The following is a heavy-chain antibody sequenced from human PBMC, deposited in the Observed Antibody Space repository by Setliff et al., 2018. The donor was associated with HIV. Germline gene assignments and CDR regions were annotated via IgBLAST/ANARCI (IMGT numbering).Heavy chain of an antibody. CDR3: ARDPHYFDTSGYYSYFYFDY. Sequence: PSETLSLTCAVYGGSFSGYYWSWIRQPPGKGLEWIGEINHSGSTNYSPSLKSRVTISVDTSKDQFSLNLSSVTAADTAVYFCARDPHYFDTSGYYSYFYFDYWGHGTLVTVSS. J-gene: IGHJ4*01. D-gene: IGHD3-22*01. CDR2: INHSGST. CDR1: GGSFSGYY. V-gene: IGHV4-34*01.